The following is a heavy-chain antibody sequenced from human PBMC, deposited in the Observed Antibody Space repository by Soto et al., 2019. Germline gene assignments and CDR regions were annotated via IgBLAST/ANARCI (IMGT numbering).Heavy chain of an antibody. V-gene: IGHV1-58*01. J-gene: IGHJ5*02. Sequence: SVKVSCNASGFTFTSSAVQWVRQARGQRLEWRGLIVVFSGNTNYAHKFQERVTITRDMSTSTSYMELSSLRSEDTAVYYCAADQLASWPVGALDWFHXWGQATLVTVSX. CDR2: IVVFSGNT. CDR1: GFTFTSSA. D-gene: IGHD3-16*01. CDR3: AADQLASWPVGALDWFHX.